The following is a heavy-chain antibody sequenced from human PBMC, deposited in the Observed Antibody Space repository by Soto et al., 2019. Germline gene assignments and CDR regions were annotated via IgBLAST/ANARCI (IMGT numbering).Heavy chain of an antibody. D-gene: IGHD3-3*01. J-gene: IGHJ5*02. CDR3: AKDSRVYDFWGGKNWFAP. CDR1: GFTFSSNG. V-gene: IGHV3-30*18. Sequence: QMQLVESGGGVVQPGRSLRLSCAASGFTFSSNGMHWVRQAPGKGLEWVAVISYDGSNKDYADSLKGRFIISRDNSNNTLYLQMNSRRAAETAVYYCAKDSRVYDFWGGKNWFAPWGKGTLVTVSS. CDR2: ISYDGSNK.